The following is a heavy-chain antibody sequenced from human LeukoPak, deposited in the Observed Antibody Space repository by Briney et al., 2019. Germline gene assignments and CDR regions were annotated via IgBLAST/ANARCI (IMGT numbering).Heavy chain of an antibody. V-gene: IGHV4-59*01. CDR1: GGSIGSYY. D-gene: IGHD3-3*01. Sequence: PSETLSLTCTVSGGSIGSYYWSWIRQPPGKGLEWIGYIYYSGSTNYNPSLKSRVTISVDTSKNQFSLKLSSVTAADTAVYYCATANYDFWSGYFYYYYYMDVWGKGTTVTVS. J-gene: IGHJ6*03. CDR3: ATANYDFWSGYFYYYYYMDV. CDR2: IYYSGST.